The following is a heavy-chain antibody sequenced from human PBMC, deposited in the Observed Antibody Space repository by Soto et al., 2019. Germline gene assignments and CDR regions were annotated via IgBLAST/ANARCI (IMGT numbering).Heavy chain of an antibody. Sequence: EVQLVASGGGLVQPRRSLRLSCAASGFSFEDYAMHWVRQAPGNGLEWVSGISWNSGSIGYADSVKGRFTISRDNAKNSLYLQMNSLRAEDTALYYCAKVGCSSTSCYDLDYWGQGTLVTVSS. V-gene: IGHV3-9*01. J-gene: IGHJ4*02. CDR1: GFSFEDYA. CDR3: AKVGCSSTSCYDLDY. CDR2: ISWNSGSI. D-gene: IGHD2-2*01.